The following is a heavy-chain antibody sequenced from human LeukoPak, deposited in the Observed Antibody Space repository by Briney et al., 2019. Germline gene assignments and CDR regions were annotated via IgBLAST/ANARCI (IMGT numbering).Heavy chain of an antibody. V-gene: IGHV1-24*01. J-gene: IGHJ4*02. CDR3: APPPYCSSTSCHDS. CDR1: GYTLTELS. Sequence: GSVKVSFKVSGYTLTELSMHWVRQAPGKGLEWMGGFDPEDGETIYAQKFQGRVTMTEDTSTDTAYMELSTLTSEDTAVYYCAPPPYCSSTSCHDSWGQGTLVTVSS. CDR2: FDPEDGET. D-gene: IGHD2-2*01.